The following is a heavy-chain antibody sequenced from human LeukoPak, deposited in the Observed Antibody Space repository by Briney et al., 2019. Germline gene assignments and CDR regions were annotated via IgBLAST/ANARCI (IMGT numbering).Heavy chain of an antibody. Sequence: GGSLRLSCAASGFTFSSYSMNWVRQAPGKGLEWVSSISSSSSYIYYADSVKGRFTISRDNAKNSLYLQMNSLRAEDTAVYYCAKVSWYSSGWEPYDYWGQGTLVTVSS. V-gene: IGHV3-21*04. D-gene: IGHD6-19*01. J-gene: IGHJ4*02. CDR1: GFTFSSYS. CDR2: ISSSSSYI. CDR3: AKVSWYSSGWEPYDY.